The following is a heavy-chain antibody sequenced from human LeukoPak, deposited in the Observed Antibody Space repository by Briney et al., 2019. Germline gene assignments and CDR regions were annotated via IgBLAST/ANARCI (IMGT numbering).Heavy chain of an antibody. CDR3: ARGRGMIRPTGRFDP. Sequence: GGSLRLSCAASGLTFSSYSMNWVRLAPGKGLEWVSSISSSSSYIYYADSVKGRFTISRDNAKNSLYLQMNSLRAEDTAVYHCARGRGMIRPTGRFDPWGQGTLVTVSS. CDR1: GLTFSSYS. J-gene: IGHJ5*02. CDR2: ISSSSSYI. V-gene: IGHV3-21*01. D-gene: IGHD3-22*01.